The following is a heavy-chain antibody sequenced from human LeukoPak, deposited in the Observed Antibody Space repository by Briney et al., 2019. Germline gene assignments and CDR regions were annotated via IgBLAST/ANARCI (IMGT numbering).Heavy chain of an antibody. V-gene: IGHV3-7*03. CDR3: ARVGYCSGGSCYVPFDY. J-gene: IGHJ4*02. CDR1: GFTFSSYW. Sequence: GGSLRLSCAASGFTFSSYWMSWVRQAPGKGLERVANIKQDGSEKYYVDSVKGRFTISRDNAKNSLYLQMNSLRAEDTAVYYCARVGYCSGGSCYVPFDYWGQGTLVTVSS. D-gene: IGHD2-15*01. CDR2: IKQDGSEK.